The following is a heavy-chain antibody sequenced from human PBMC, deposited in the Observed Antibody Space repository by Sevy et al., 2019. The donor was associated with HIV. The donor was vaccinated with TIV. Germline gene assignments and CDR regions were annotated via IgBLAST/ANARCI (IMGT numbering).Heavy chain of an antibody. CDR3: ARDRSTDGVCFRSGYFDY. V-gene: IGHV3-30*04. J-gene: IGHJ4*01. CDR2: ISFDGRNE. Sequence: WGYLRLSCAASGFTFGNHAIHCVRQAPGKGLEWVAIISFDGRNEKYADSVKGRFTVSRDNSKNTVYLQMTRLRTEDTAVHYCARDRSTDGVCFRSGYFDYWGQGTLVAVSS. D-gene: IGHD2-8*01. CDR1: GFTFGNHA.